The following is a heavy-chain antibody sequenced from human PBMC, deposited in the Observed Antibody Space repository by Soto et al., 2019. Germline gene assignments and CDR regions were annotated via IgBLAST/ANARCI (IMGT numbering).Heavy chain of an antibody. CDR2: IWYDGSNK. CDR1: GFTFSSYG. V-gene: IGHV3-33*01. D-gene: IGHD3-22*01. Sequence: PGGSLRLSCAASGFTFSSYGMHWVRQAPDKGLEWVAVIWYDGSNKYYADTVKGRFTISRDNSKNTLYLQMNSLRAEDTAVYYCARGLTGYYDSSGYYQVDYWGQGTLVTVSS. CDR3: ARGLTGYYDSSGYYQVDY. J-gene: IGHJ4*02.